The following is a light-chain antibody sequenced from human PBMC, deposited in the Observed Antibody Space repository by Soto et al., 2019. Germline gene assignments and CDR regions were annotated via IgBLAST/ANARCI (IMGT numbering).Light chain of an antibody. V-gene: IGKV1-27*01. CDR1: QGISNY. Sequence: DIQMTQTPSTLSASVRGRVTITCRASQGISNYLAWYQQKPGKVPKLLIYAASTLQSGVPSRFSGSGSGTDFTLTISSLQPEDVATYYCQKYNSAPWTFGHGTKVDI. CDR3: QKYNSAPWT. CDR2: AAS. J-gene: IGKJ1*01.